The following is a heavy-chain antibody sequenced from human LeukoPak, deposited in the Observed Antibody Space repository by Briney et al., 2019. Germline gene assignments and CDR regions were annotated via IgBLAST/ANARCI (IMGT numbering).Heavy chain of an antibody. D-gene: IGHD3-22*01. CDR2: INHSGST. Sequence: SETLSLTCAVYGGSFSGYYWSWIRQPPGKGLEWIGEINHSGSTNYNPSLKSRVTISVDTSKNQFSLKLSSVTAADTAVYYCARRVYDRSGYSDDWGQGSLVTVSS. CDR1: GGSFSGYY. CDR3: ARRVYDRSGYSDD. J-gene: IGHJ4*02. V-gene: IGHV4-34*01.